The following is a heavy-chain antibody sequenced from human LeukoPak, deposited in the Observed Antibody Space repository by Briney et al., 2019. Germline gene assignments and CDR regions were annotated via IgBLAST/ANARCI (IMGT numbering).Heavy chain of an antibody. CDR3: AKMGWTAYDYTNY. CDR2: ISDSGADT. J-gene: IGHJ4*02. V-gene: IGHV3-23*01. D-gene: IGHD5-12*01. Sequence: PGGSLLLSCAASGITFSRYAMSWVRQAPGKGLEWVSVISDSGADTYYTDSVKGRFTISRDSSKNTLYLQMNSLRAEDTAVYYCAKMGWTAYDYTNYWGQGTLVTVSS. CDR1: GITFSRYA.